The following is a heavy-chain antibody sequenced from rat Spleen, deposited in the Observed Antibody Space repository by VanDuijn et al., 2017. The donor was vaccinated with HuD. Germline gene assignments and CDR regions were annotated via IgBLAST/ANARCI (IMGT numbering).Heavy chain of an antibody. CDR2: ILSGGST. D-gene: IGHD1-2*01. CDR3: ARSGYSSYDVMDA. CDR1: GFSLTNYG. J-gene: IGHJ4*01. V-gene: IGHV2S8*01. Sequence: QVQLKESGPGLVQPSQTLSLTCTVSGFSLTNYGVSWVRQPPGKGLEWIATILSGGSTYYNTVLKSRLSVSRDTSTSQVFLKMNSLQTEDTAMYFCARSGYSSYDVMDAWGQGASVTVSS.